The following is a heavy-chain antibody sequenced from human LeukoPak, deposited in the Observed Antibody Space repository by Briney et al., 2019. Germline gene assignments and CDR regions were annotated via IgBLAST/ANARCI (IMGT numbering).Heavy chain of an antibody. J-gene: IGHJ6*04. Sequence: PGGSLRLSCAASGFTFDDYGMSWVRQAPGKGLEWVSGINWNGGSTGYADSVKGRFTISRDNAKNSLYLQMNSLRAEDTAVYYCARAMATNLLTTGMDVWGKGTTVTVSS. V-gene: IGHV3-20*04. CDR3: ARAMATNLLTTGMDV. CDR2: INWNGGST. D-gene: IGHD5-24*01. CDR1: GFTFDDYG.